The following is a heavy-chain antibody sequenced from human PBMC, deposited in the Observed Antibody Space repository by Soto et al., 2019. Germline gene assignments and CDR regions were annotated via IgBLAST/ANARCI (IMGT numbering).Heavy chain of an antibody. V-gene: IGHV4-39*01. Sequence: SETLSLTCTVSGGSISSSSYYWGWTRQPPGKGLEWIGSIYYSGSTYYNPSLKSRVTISVDTSKNQFSLKLSFVTAADLAVYYCASLHYDILTGYYGGSGYYGMDVWGQGTTVTVSS. CDR1: GGSISSSSYY. D-gene: IGHD3-9*01. J-gene: IGHJ6*02. CDR3: ASLHYDILTGYYGGSGYYGMDV. CDR2: IYYSGST.